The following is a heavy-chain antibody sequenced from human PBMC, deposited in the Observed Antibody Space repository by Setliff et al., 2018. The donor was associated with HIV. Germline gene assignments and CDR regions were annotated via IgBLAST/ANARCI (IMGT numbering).Heavy chain of an antibody. D-gene: IGHD4-17*01. J-gene: IGHJ4*02. CDR1: GGSISRSFYY. V-gene: IGHV4-39*01. CDR2: IYYSGST. Sequence: PSETLSLTCSVSGGSISRSFYYWGWIRQPPGKGLEWIGSIYYSGSTYYNPSLKSRVTISVDTSKNQFSLKLSSVTAADTAVYYCARGTHGDFDYWGQGTLVTVSS. CDR3: ARGTHGDFDY.